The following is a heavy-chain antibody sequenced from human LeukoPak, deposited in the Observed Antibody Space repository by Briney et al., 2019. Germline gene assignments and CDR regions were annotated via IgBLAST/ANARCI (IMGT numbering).Heavy chain of an antibody. CDR3: ARLGRDGYKGDY. J-gene: IGHJ4*02. D-gene: IGHD5-24*01. CDR2: IIPIFGTA. Sequence: SVRVSCKASGGTFSSYAISWVRQAPGQGLEWMGGIIPIFGTANYAQKFQGRVTITTDESTSTAYMELSSLRSEDTAVYYCARLGRDGYKGDYWGQGTLVTVSS. V-gene: IGHV1-69*05. CDR1: GGTFSSYA.